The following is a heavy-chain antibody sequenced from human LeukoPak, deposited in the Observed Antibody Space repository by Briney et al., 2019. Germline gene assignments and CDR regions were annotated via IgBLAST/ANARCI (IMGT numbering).Heavy chain of an antibody. V-gene: IGHV3-48*02. CDR1: GFTFSSYS. D-gene: IGHD5-12*01. Sequence: GGCLRLSCAASGFTFSSYSMNWVRQAPGKGLEWVSYISSSSSDIYFADSVKGRFTISRDNAKNLLYLKMDSLRDEDTAVYYCARDRGVATLDYWGQGTLVTVSS. CDR3: ARDRGVATLDY. J-gene: IGHJ4*02. CDR2: ISSSSSDI.